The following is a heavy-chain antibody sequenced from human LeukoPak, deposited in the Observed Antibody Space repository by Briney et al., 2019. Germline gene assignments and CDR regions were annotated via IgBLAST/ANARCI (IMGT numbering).Heavy chain of an antibody. V-gene: IGHV1-8*01. D-gene: IGHD2-2*01. CDR2: MNPNSGNT. CDR1: GYPFTSYA. J-gene: IGHJ5*02. Sequence: GASVKVSCKASGYPFTSYAINWARQATGQGLEWMGWMNPNSGNTGYAQKFQGRVTMTRNTSMSTAYMELSSLRSEDTAVYYCARDRYCSSTSCYRARPNWFDPWGQGTLVTVSS. CDR3: ARDRYCSSTSCYRARPNWFDP.